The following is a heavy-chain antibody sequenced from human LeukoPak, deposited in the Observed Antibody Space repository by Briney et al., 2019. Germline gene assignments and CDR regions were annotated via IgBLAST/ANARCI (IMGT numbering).Heavy chain of an antibody. CDR2: INPSGGST. CDR3: ARVAFDYDFSTGYYRRGWFDP. V-gene: IGHV1-46*01. D-gene: IGHD3-3*01. CDR1: GYTFTTYY. Sequence: ASVKVSCKASGYTFTTYYVHWVRQAPGQGLEWMGIINPSGGSTTYAQKFRGRLTMTRDMSTSTVYMDLSSLRSEDTAVYYCARVAFDYDFSTGYYRRGWFDPWGQGTLVTVSS. J-gene: IGHJ5*02.